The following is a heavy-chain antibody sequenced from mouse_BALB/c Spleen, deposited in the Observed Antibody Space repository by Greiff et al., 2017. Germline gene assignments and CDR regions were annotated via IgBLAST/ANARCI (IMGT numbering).Heavy chain of an antibody. CDR3: ARHGYDGGVWFAY. D-gene: IGHD2-2*01. CDR2: ISSGGSYT. V-gene: IGHV5-6*01. J-gene: IGHJ3*01. Sequence: EVKLMESGGDLVKPGGSLKLSCAASGFTFSSYGMSWVRQTPDKRLEWVATISSGGSYTYYPDSVKGRFTISRDNAKNTLYLQMSSLKSEDTAMYYCARHGYDGGVWFAYWGQGTLVTVSA. CDR1: GFTFSSYG.